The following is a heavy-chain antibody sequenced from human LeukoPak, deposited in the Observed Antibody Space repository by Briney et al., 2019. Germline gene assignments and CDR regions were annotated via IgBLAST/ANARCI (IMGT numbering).Heavy chain of an antibody. V-gene: IGHV3-53*01. CDR2: IYSGGHT. J-gene: IGHJ5*02. D-gene: IGHD2-2*01. CDR3: AREGGYNWNDH. CDR1: GFTVSTNY. Sequence: GGSLRLSCAASGFTVSTNYMSWVRQAPGKGLEWVSIIYSGGHTYYADSVRGRFTISSDNSKKMLFLQMNSLRAEDTAVYYCAREGGYNWNDHWGQGTLVTVSS.